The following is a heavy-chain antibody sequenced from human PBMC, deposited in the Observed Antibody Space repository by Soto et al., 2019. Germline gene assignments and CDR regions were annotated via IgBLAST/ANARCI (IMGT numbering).Heavy chain of an antibody. CDR1: GYTFTSHD. V-gene: IGHV1-8*01. J-gene: IGHJ4*02. CDR3: ARWDYGVYARFDY. CDR2: MNPNSGNT. Sequence: QVQLVQSGTEVKKPGASVKVSCKASGYTFTSHDINWVRQATGQGLEWMGWMNPNSGNTGYAQKFQGRVTMTSNTSISTAYMELSSLRSEDTAVYYCARWDYGVYARFDYWGQGTLVTVSS. D-gene: IGHD4-17*01.